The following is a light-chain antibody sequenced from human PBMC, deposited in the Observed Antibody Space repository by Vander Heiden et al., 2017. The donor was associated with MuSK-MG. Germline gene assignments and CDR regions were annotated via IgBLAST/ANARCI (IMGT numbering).Light chain of an antibody. CDR1: SGSIASDS. V-gene: IGLV6-57*01. CDR2: EDN. CDR3: QSYHCSNYV. Sequence: NFMLTQPHSVSESPGKTVTISCTRSSGSIASDSVQCYHQRPGSFPTTVIYEDNQRPSGVPGRFSGSIDSSSNAASLTISGLKTEDEADYYCQSYHCSNYVFETGTKVTVL. J-gene: IGLJ1*01.